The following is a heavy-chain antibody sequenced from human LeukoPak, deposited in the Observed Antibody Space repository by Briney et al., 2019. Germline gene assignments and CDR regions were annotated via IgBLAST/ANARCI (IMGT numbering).Heavy chain of an antibody. Sequence: SETLSLTCTVPGGSISSYYWSWIRQPAGKGLEWIWRIYTSVSTNYNSSPTSRVTMSVHPSKHQFSLKLSSVTPADTAVYYCARETAAGYWYFDLWGRGTLVTVSS. CDR1: GGSISSYY. J-gene: IGHJ2*01. CDR2: IYTSVST. D-gene: IGHD6-25*01. CDR3: ARETAAGYWYFDL. V-gene: IGHV4-4*07.